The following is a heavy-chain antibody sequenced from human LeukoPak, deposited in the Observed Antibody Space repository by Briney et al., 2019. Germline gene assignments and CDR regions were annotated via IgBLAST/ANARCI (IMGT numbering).Heavy chain of an antibody. CDR3: ASSGWSPSSDY. CDR2: ISYDGSNK. D-gene: IGHD6-19*01. Sequence: PGGSLRLSCAASGFTFSSYGMHWVRQAPGKGLEWVAVISYDGSNKYYADSVKGRFTISRDNSKNTLYLQMNSLRAEDTAVYYCASSGWSPSSDYWGQGTLVTVSS. CDR1: GFTFSSYG. V-gene: IGHV3-30*03. J-gene: IGHJ4*02.